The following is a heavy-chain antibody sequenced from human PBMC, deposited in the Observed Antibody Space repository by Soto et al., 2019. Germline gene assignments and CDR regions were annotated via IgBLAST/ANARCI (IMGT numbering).Heavy chain of an antibody. D-gene: IGHD5-18*01. CDR3: ARDLGYSYGYHYYYGMDV. J-gene: IGHJ6*02. V-gene: IGHV1-3*01. CDR1: GYTFTSYA. Sequence: GASVKVSCKASGYTFTSYAMHWVRQAPGQRLEWMGWINAGNGNTKYSQKFQGRVTITRDTSASTAYMELSSLRSEDTAVYYCARDLGYSYGYHYYYGMDVWGQGTTVTVSS. CDR2: INAGNGNT.